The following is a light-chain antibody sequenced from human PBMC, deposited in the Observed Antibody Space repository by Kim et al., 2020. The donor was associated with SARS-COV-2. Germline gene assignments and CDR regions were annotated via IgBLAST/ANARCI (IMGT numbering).Light chain of an antibody. CDR3: QSYDSSSVI. CDR2: EDN. J-gene: IGLJ2*01. CDR1: SGSIAATY. V-gene: IGLV6-57*03. Sequence: NFMLTQPHSVSESPGKTVTIACTRSSGSIAATYVQWYQQRPGGVPTTVIYEDNQRPSGVPDRFSGSIDSSSNSASLTISGLKTEDEADYYCQSYDSSSVIFGGGTQLTVL.